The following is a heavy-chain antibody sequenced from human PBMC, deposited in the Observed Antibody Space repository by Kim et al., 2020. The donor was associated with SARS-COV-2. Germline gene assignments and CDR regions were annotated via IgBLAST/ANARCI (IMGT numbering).Heavy chain of an antibody. CDR2: MSSTGSTI. J-gene: IGHJ6*03. CDR1: GFTFSWHE. CDR3: AKGGITTFGLVLMGHSYNMDV. Sequence: GGSLRLSCAASGFTFSWHEMNWVRQAPGKGLEWVSYMSSTGSTIQYADSVKGRFTISRDNAKSLLYLQMSSLRAEDTAVYYCAKGGITTFGLVLMGHSYNMDVWGKGTTVTVSS. V-gene: IGHV3-48*03. D-gene: IGHD3-3*01.